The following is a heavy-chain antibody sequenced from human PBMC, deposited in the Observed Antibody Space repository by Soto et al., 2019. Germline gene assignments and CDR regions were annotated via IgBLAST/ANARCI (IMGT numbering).Heavy chain of an antibody. D-gene: IGHD6-19*01. J-gene: IGHJ4*02. CDR1: GFTFNNYA. CDR2: ISGSGGST. V-gene: IGHV3-23*01. Sequence: PGGSLRLSCAASGFTFNNYAMSWVRQAPGKGLEWVSAISGSGGSTYYADSVKGRFTISRDNSKNTLYLQMNSLRAEDTAVYYCAKEIEGGGWYDGGYFDYWGQGTLVTVSS. CDR3: AKEIEGGGWYDGGYFDY.